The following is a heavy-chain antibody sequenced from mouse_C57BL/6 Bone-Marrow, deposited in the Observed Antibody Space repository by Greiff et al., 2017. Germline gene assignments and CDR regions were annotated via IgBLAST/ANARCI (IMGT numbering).Heavy chain of an antibody. D-gene: IGHD1-1*01. Sequence: VQLKESGGGLVKPGGSLKLSCAASGFTFSDYGMHWVRQAPEKGLEWVAYISSGSSTIYYADTVKGRFTFSRDNAKNTLFMQMTSLRSEDTALYYCARIPFGSRPYWYFDVWGTVTTVT. CDR1: GFTFSDYG. V-gene: IGHV5-17*01. J-gene: IGHJ1*03. CDR3: ARIPFGSRPYWYFDV. CDR2: ISSGSSTI.